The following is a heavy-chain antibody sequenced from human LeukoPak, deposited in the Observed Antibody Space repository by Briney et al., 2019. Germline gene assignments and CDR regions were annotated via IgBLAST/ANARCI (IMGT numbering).Heavy chain of an antibody. CDR2: IYHSGST. CDR1: GGSISSGGYY. V-gene: IGHV4-30-2*01. D-gene: IGHD2-2*02. CDR3: ARVVVVPAAIRWFDP. Sequence: SETLSLTCTVSGGSISSGGYYWSWIRQPPGKGLEWIGYIYHSGSTYYNPSLRSRVTISVDRSKNQFSLKLSSVTAADTAVYYCARVVVVPAAIRWFDPWGQGTLVTVSS. J-gene: IGHJ5*02.